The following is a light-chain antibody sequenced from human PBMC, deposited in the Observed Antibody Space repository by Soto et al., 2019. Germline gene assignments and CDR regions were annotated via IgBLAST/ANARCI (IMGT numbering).Light chain of an antibody. CDR3: SSYTSSSTLVV. Sequence: QSALTQPASVSGSPGQSITISCTGTSSDVGGYNYVSWYQQHPGKAPKLRIYEVSNRPSGVSNRFSGSKSGNTASLTISGLQAEDEADYYCSSYTSSSTLVVFGTGTTLTVL. CDR1: SSDVGGYNY. V-gene: IGLV2-14*01. CDR2: EVS. J-gene: IGLJ1*01.